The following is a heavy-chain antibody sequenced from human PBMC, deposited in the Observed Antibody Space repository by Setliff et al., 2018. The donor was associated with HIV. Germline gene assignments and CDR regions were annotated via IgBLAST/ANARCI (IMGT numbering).Heavy chain of an antibody. CDR1: GGSFSAYY. CDR3: ARKGVDLYFGVDAFDV. J-gene: IGHJ3*01. CDR2: ISHTGST. D-gene: IGHD3-10*01. V-gene: IGHV4-34*01. Sequence: SETLSLTCAVYGGSFSAYYWSWIRQSPEMGLEWIAEISHTGSTKYNPSLGSRVTISLATSKNQFSLSLRSLSAADTAVYYCARKGVDLYFGVDAFDVWGQGTMVTVSS.